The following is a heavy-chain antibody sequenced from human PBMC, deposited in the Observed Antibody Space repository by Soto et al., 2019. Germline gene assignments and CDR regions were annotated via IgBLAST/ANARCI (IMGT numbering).Heavy chain of an antibody. J-gene: IGHJ3*02. V-gene: IGHV4-34*01. CDR2: MSHSGGT. D-gene: IGHD1-1*01. CDR3: ARVERGTATTVVDAFDI. Sequence: QVQLQQWGAGLLKPSETLSLTCAVYGGFVSSGSYYWSWIRQPPGKGLAWIGEMSHSGGTHFNPSLKSRFTISVDTSKNQFSLKMSSVTAADTALYYCARVERGTATTVVDAFDIWGPGTMVTVSS. CDR1: GGFVSSGSYY.